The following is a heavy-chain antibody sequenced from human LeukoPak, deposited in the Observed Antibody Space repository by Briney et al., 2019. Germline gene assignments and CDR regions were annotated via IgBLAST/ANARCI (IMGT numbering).Heavy chain of an antibody. CDR3: AREEAYCSGTSCFRFFDY. J-gene: IGHJ4*02. V-gene: IGHV3-48*03. Sequence: GGSLTLSCAASGFTFSSYEINWVRQAPGKGLEWISYISSGGSIFYNADSVMGRFTISRDNAKNSLYLQMNSLRAEATAVYYCAREEAYCSGTSCFRFFDYWGQGTLVSVSS. CDR2: ISSGGSIF. D-gene: IGHD2-15*01. CDR1: GFTFSSYE.